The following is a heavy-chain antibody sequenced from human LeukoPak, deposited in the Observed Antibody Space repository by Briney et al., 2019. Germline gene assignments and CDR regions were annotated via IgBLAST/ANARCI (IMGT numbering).Heavy chain of an antibody. Sequence: SETLSLTCTVSGGSISSTNYSWGWIRQPPGKGLEWIGSIYYSGSTNYNPSLKSRVTISVDTSKNQFSLKLSSVTAADTAVYYCARGQVDGSGSLFDYWGQGTLVTVSS. CDR1: GGSISSTNYS. V-gene: IGHV4-39*07. J-gene: IGHJ4*02. D-gene: IGHD3-10*01. CDR2: IYYSGST. CDR3: ARGQVDGSGSLFDY.